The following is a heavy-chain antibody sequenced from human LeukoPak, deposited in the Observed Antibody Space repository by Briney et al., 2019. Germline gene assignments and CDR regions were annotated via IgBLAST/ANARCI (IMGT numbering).Heavy chain of an antibody. J-gene: IGHJ6*03. V-gene: IGHV1-69*05. CDR2: IIPIFGST. D-gene: IGHD1-26*01. CDR1: GDIFNSYS. Sequence: SVKLSCNASGDIFNSYSVSWVRQAPGQGLEWMGGIIPIFGSTNYAQKFQGRVTITTDQSTRAAYMELNSLSTDDTAVYYCARVGRSRGSLPNSYYYMDVWGKGTTVTVSS. CDR3: ARVGRSRGSLPNSYYYMDV.